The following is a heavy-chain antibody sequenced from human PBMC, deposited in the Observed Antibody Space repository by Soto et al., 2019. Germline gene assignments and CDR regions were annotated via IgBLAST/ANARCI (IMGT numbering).Heavy chain of an antibody. CDR2: IYYSGST. Sequence: SETLSLTCTVSGGSISSSSYYWGWIRQPPGKGLEWIGSIYYSGSTYYNPSLKSRVTISVDTSKNQFSLKLSSVTASDTAVYYCARATSHDLWSGYSGSAYYYGMDVWGQGTTVTVSS. D-gene: IGHD3-3*01. J-gene: IGHJ6*02. V-gene: IGHV4-39*01. CDR3: ARATSHDLWSGYSGSAYYYGMDV. CDR1: GGSISSSSYY.